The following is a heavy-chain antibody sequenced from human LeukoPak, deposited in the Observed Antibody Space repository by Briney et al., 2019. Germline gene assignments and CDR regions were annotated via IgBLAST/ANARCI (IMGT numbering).Heavy chain of an antibody. CDR3: AKTRGYSGYDDEFDY. V-gene: IGHV3-48*04. J-gene: IGHJ4*02. D-gene: IGHD5-12*01. Sequence: GGSLRLSCAASGFTFSSYSMNWVRQAPGKGLEWVSYISSSGSTIYYADSVKGRFTISRDNAKNSLYLQMNSLRAEDTAVYYCAKTRGYSGYDDEFDYWGQGTLVTVSS. CDR2: ISSSGSTI. CDR1: GFTFSSYS.